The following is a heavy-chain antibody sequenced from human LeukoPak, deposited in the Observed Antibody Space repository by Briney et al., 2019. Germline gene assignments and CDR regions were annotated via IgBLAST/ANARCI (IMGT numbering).Heavy chain of an antibody. CDR2: VKQDGSEK. V-gene: IGHV3-7*01. Sequence: PGGSLRLSCSASGFTFSSYWVTWVRQAPGKGLEWVANVKQDGSEKNYVDSVKARFTISRDNAKNSLYLQMNSLRVDDTAVYYCARGHRAWSYWGQGTLVTVSS. J-gene: IGHJ4*02. D-gene: IGHD3-3*01. CDR3: ARGHRAWSY. CDR1: GFTFSSYW.